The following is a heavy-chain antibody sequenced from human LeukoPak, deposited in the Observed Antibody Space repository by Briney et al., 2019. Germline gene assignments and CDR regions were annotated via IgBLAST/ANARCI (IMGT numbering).Heavy chain of an antibody. D-gene: IGHD3-16*01. CDR3: ARDLRGIGDETAY. CDR1: GYTFSTYW. Sequence: PGGSLRLSCAASGYTFSTYWMHWVRQAPGKGLVWVSRINSDGSTTSYADSVKGRFTFSRDNAKNTLYLHMNSLRAEDTAVYYCARDLRGIGDETAYWGQGTLVTVSS. V-gene: IGHV3-74*01. CDR2: INSDGSTT. J-gene: IGHJ4*02.